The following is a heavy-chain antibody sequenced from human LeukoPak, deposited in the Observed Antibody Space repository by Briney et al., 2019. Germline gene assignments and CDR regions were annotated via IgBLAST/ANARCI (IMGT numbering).Heavy chain of an antibody. D-gene: IGHD3-10*01. Sequence: GRSLRLSCAASGFIFSSYGMHWVRQAPGKGLEWVAAILYDGSNKYYADSVKGRFTISRDNSKNTLYLQMNSLRVEDTAVYYCAKGATGGSGSDYWGQGTLVSVSS. CDR3: AKGATGGSGSDY. J-gene: IGHJ4*02. CDR2: ILYDGSNK. CDR1: GFIFSSYG. V-gene: IGHV3-30*18.